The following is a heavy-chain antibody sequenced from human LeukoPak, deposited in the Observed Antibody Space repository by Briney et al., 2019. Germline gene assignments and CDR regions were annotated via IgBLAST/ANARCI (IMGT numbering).Heavy chain of an antibody. J-gene: IGHJ4*02. D-gene: IGHD6-13*01. CDR3: ARDSLAAGIFDY. Sequence: GGSLRLSCAASGFTVSSNYMSWVRQAPGKGLEWVSVIYSGGSTYYADSVKGRFTISRGNSKNTLYLQMNSLRAEDTAVYYCARDSLAAGIFDYWGQGTLVTVSS. V-gene: IGHV3-66*01. CDR1: GFTVSSNY. CDR2: IYSGGST.